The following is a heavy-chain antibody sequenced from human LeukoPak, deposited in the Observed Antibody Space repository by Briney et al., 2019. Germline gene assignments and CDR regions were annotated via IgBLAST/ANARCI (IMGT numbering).Heavy chain of an antibody. Sequence: GGSLRLSCAASGFTFSSYAMHWVRQAPGKGLEWVAVISYDGSNKYYADSVKGRFTISRDNAKNSLYLQMNSLRAEDTAVYYCARDQAATPPDLSSGWDTYAFDYWGQGTLVTVSS. V-gene: IGHV3-30-3*01. CDR1: GFTFSSYA. J-gene: IGHJ4*02. D-gene: IGHD6-19*01. CDR3: ARDQAATPPDLSSGWDTYAFDY. CDR2: ISYDGSNK.